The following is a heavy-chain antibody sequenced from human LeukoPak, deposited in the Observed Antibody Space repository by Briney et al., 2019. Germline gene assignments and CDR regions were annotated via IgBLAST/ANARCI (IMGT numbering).Heavy chain of an antibody. V-gene: IGHV1-2*02. Sequence: ASVKVSCKASGYTFTGYYMHWVRQAPGQGLEWMGWINPNSGGTNYAQKFQGRVTMTRDTSINTAYMELSRLGSDDTAVYYCARLEYCSSSSCYAERAFGTVENYFDYWGQGTLVTVSS. J-gene: IGHJ4*02. CDR3: ARLEYCSSSSCYAERAFGTVENYFDY. CDR1: GYTFTGYY. D-gene: IGHD2-2*01. CDR2: INPNSGGT.